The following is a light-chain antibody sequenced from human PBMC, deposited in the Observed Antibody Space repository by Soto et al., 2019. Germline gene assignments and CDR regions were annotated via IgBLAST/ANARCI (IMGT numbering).Light chain of an antibody. V-gene: IGKV3-15*01. CDR3: QQFSEWPYT. CDR2: GAS. J-gene: IGKJ2*01. CDR1: QSIDIM. Sequence: EIVLTQSPATLSVSPGERATLSCRASQSIDIMLAWYQQTPGQAPRLLIYGASTRAYGLPARFSGSGSGTEFTLIISSLPSEDFGVYYCQQFSEWPYTFGPGSHLEI.